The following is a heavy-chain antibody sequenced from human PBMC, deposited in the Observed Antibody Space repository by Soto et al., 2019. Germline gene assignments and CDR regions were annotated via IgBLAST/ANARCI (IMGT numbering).Heavy chain of an antibody. D-gene: IGHD1-20*01. J-gene: IGHJ4*02. CDR2: IYYSQST. CDR3: ARGRDDNNGFDY. V-gene: IGHV4-59*01. Sequence: SETLSLNYTVSGGSFIPYYWSWIRQPPGKGLEWIGHIYYSQSTNYNPSLKSRVTISVDTSKNQLSLKLSSVTAADTAVYYCARGRDDNNGFDYWGQGTLVTVSS. CDR1: GGSFIPYY.